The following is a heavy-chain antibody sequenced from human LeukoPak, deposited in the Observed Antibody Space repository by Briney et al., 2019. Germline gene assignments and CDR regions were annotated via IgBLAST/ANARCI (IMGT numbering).Heavy chain of an antibody. J-gene: IGHJ6*02. Sequence: SQTLSLTCAISGDSVSSNSAAWNWIRQSPSRGLEWLGRTYYRSKWYNDYAVSVKSRITINPDTSKNQFSLQLNSVTPEDTAVYYCARDFVHSSGWGNYYYGMDVWGQGTTVTVSS. CDR1: GDSVSSNSAA. CDR2: TYYRSKWYN. V-gene: IGHV6-1*01. D-gene: IGHD6-19*01. CDR3: ARDFVHSSGWGNYYYGMDV.